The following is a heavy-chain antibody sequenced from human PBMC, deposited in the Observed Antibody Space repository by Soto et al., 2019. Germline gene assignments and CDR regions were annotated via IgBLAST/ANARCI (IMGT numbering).Heavy chain of an antibody. CDR1: GFTFSSSV. Sequence: DVQLLESGGGLVQPGGSLRLSCAASGFTFSSSVMHWIRQAPGKGLEWVSGISGNNEYIKYADSVKGRFTISRDNFKNTLFLQMNSLRVEDTALYYCATGRYCSSAACLAAEWGQGTLITVSS. CDR2: ISGNNEYI. J-gene: IGHJ4*02. D-gene: IGHD2-2*01. V-gene: IGHV3-23*01. CDR3: ATGRYCSSAACLAAE.